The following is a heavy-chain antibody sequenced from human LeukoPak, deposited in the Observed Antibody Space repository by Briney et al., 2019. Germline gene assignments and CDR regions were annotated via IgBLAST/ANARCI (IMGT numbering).Heavy chain of an antibody. CDR3: ARGLLNAGSITMVRGVIRVRYYGMDV. CDR2: IYHSGST. V-gene: IGHV4-4*02. J-gene: IGHJ6*02. D-gene: IGHD3-10*01. CDR1: GGSISSSNW. Sequence: PSETLSLTCAVSGGSISSSNWWSWVRQPPGKGLEWIGEIYHSGSTNYNPSLKSRVTISVDKSKNQFSLKLSSVTAADTAVYYCARGLLNAGSITMVRGVIRVRYYGMDVWGQGTTVTVSS.